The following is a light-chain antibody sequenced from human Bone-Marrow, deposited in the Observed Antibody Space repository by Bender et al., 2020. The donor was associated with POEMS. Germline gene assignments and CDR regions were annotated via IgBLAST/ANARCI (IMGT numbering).Light chain of an antibody. J-gene: IGLJ2*01. CDR2: GVS. Sequence: QSALTQPRSVSGSPGQSVTISCTGTSSDVGGYNYVSWYQQHPGGAPKRVFYGVSNRRSGVSTRFSVSKSDNTVSLTISGLQPEDEAHYFCRSYTTTYGVIFGVGTRLTVL. V-gene: IGLV2-11*01. CDR1: SSDVGGYNY. CDR3: RSYTTTYGVI.